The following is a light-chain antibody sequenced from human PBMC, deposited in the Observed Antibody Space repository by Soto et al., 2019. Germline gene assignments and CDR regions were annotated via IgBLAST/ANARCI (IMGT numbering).Light chain of an antibody. J-gene: IGLJ1*01. CDR3: TSYAGTNNPMYV. Sequence: SVLTQPPSASGSPGQSVTISCTGTSSDVGGYNYVSWYQQHPGKAPKLMIYEVYKRPSGVPDRFSGSKSGNTASLTVSGLQAEDEADYYCTSYAGTNNPMYVFGTGTKVTVL. CDR1: SSDVGGYNY. V-gene: IGLV2-8*01. CDR2: EVY.